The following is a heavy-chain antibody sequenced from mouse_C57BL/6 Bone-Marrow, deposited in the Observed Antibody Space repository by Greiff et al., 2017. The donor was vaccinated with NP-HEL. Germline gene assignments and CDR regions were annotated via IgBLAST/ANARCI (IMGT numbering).Heavy chain of an antibody. J-gene: IGHJ4*01. CDR2: IYPGDGDT. V-gene: IGHV1-80*01. Sequence: QVQLQQSGAELVKPGASVKISCKASGYAFSSYWMNWVKQRPGKGLEWIGQIYPGDGDTNYNGKFKGKATLTADKSSSTAYMQLSSLTSEDSAVYFCAREDLMVRYAMDYWGQGTSVTVSS. CDR1: GYAFSSYW. CDR3: AREDLMVRYAMDY. D-gene: IGHD1-1*02.